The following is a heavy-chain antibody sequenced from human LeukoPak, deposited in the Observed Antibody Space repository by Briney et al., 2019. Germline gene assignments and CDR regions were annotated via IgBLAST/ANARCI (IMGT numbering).Heavy chain of an antibody. CDR3: ARGTSMPAATNRVVDY. V-gene: IGHV3-7*01. D-gene: IGHD6-13*01. J-gene: IGHJ4*02. CDR1: GFTFSTYW. CDR2: INQDGSEK. Sequence: GGSLRLSCAASGFTFSTYWRNWVGQAPGKGREGGANINQDGSEKHCVDSVKGRFTTSRDNAKNSLYLQMNSLSADDTAIYYCARGTSMPAATNRVVDYWGQGTLVTVSS.